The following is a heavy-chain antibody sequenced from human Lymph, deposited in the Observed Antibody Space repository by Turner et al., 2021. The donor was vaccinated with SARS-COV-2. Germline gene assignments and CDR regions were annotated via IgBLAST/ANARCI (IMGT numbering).Heavy chain of an antibody. CDR3: ARERYDSSGSESYYFDY. Sequence: EVQLVESGGGLVKPGGSLRLSCAASGFTFSSYTMNWVRQAPGKGLEVVSSISSSSSYIYYADSVKGRFTISRDNAKNSLYLQMNSLRAEDTAVYYCARERYDSSGSESYYFDYWGQGTLVTVSS. V-gene: IGHV3-21*01. CDR1: GFTFSSYT. D-gene: IGHD3-22*01. J-gene: IGHJ4*02. CDR2: ISSSSSYI.